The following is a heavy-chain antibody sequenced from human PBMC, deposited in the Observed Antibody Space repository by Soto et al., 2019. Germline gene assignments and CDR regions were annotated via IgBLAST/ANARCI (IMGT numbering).Heavy chain of an antibody. CDR1: GVSININY. CDR2: FYITGSA. J-gene: IGHJ5*02. V-gene: IGHV4-4*07. CDR3: ARDDYYNSNNWFDP. Sequence: SETLSLTCTVSGVSININYWSWIRQPAGKGLEWIGRFYITGSANYNPSLKSRVTMSLDKSKNQFSLKLSSVTAADTAVYYCARDDYYNSNNWFDPWGQGIQVT. D-gene: IGHD3-22*01.